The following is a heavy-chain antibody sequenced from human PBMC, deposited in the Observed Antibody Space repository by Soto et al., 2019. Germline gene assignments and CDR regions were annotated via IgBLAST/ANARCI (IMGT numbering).Heavy chain of an antibody. J-gene: IGHJ4*02. V-gene: IGHV5-51*01. CDR3: ARLPQFLWFGALTSGAYYFKY. CDR1: GYSFSTYW. CDR2: IYPVDSDT. D-gene: IGHD3-10*01. Sequence: GESLKISCTGSGYSFSTYWIAWVRQMPGKGLEWMGIIYPVDSDTSYNPSFQGQVTISADTSTKTAYLQWSSLKASDTAIYYCARLPQFLWFGALTSGAYYFKYWGPGTLVTVSS.